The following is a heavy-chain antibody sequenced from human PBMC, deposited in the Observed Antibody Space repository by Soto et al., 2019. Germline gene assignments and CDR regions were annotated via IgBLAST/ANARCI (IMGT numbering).Heavy chain of an antibody. CDR3: AREHDFWSGYSFDY. D-gene: IGHD3-3*01. CDR1: GYTFTDYA. Sequence: HVQLVQSGAEVKKPGASVKVSCKASGYTFTDYAIQWVRQAPGQRLEWMGWINAGNGNTKYSQKFQGRVTITRDTSASTAYIELISLRSEDTAGYYCAREHDFWSGYSFDYWGQGTLVTVSS. V-gene: IGHV1-3*01. J-gene: IGHJ4*02. CDR2: INAGNGNT.